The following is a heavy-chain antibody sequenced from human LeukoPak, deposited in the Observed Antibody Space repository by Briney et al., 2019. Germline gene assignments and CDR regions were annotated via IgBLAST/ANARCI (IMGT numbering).Heavy chain of an antibody. Sequence: SETLSLTCAVYGGSFSGYYWSWIRQPAGKGLEWIGRIYTSGSTNYNPSLKSRVTISVDTSKNQFSLKLSSVTAADTAVYYCARSHGSGSYYNLNDYWGQGALVTVSS. CDR2: IYTSGST. CDR3: ARSHGSGSYYNLNDY. CDR1: GGSFSGYY. J-gene: IGHJ4*02. D-gene: IGHD3-10*01. V-gene: IGHV4-59*10.